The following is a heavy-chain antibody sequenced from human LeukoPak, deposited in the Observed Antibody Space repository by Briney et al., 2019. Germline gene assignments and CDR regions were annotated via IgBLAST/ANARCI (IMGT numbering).Heavy chain of an antibody. CDR2: INPKRGGT. V-gene: IGHV1-2*02. CDR3: AREGHCSGGSCFDN. J-gene: IGHJ4*02. D-gene: IGHD2-15*01. CDR1: GYTFTDYY. Sequence: ASVKVFCKASGYTFTDYYIHWMRQAPGQGLEWMGWINPKRGGTNYAQKFQGRVTMTRDTSISTAYMELRSLRSDDTAVYFCAREGHCSGGSCFDNWGQGTLVTVSS.